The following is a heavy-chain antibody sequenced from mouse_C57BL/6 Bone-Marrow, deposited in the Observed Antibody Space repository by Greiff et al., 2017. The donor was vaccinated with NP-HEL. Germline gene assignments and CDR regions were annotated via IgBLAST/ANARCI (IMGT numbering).Heavy chain of an antibody. J-gene: IGHJ2*01. CDR1: GFTFSSYG. D-gene: IGHD1-1*01. CDR3: ARGGITTGVATDY. Sequence: EVQLVESGGDLVKPGGSLKLSCAASGFTFSSYGMSWVRQTPDKRLEWVATISSGGSYTYYPDSVKGRFTISRDNAKNTLYLQMSSLKSEDTAMYYCARGGITTGVATDYWGQGTTLTVSS. CDR2: ISSGGSYT. V-gene: IGHV5-6*01.